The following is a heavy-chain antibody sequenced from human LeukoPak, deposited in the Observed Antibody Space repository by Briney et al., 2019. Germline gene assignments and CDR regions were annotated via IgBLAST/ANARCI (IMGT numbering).Heavy chain of an antibody. J-gene: IGHJ4*02. V-gene: IGHV4-4*07. CDR1: VASVIGYW. CDR2: MYTDGDT. CDR3: ARAPAGCGGTFPFDS. D-gene: IGHD2-15*01. Sequence: SETLSLTCDVSVASVIGYWWSWLRQPAGKGLEWIARMYTDGDTNYNPALKSRVTVSVEKSKNLFSLTMNYVTAADTPVYFCARAPAGCGGTFPFDSWGQGTLVTVSS.